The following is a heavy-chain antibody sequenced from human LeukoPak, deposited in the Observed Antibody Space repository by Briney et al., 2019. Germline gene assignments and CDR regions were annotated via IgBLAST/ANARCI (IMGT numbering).Heavy chain of an antibody. CDR3: AKDPNGDYVGAFDM. D-gene: IGHD3-16*01. CDR1: GFTFTNYA. J-gene: IGHJ3*02. CDR2: ISGSGHNT. Sequence: GGSLRLSCAASGFTFTNYAITWIRQAPGKGLEWVSTISGSGHNTYYADSVQGRFTISRDNSKNTLFLQMNSLRAEDTAVYYCAKDPNGDYVGAFDMWAKGQWSPSLQ. V-gene: IGHV3-23*01.